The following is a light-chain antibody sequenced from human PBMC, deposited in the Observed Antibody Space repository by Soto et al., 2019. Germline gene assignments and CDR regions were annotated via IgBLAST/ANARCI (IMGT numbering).Light chain of an antibody. CDR1: QSVTSNF. V-gene: IGKV3-20*01. CDR2: GAS. CDR3: QQYGRSPSLYT. Sequence: ENVLTQSPGTLSLSPGERATLSCRASQSVTSNFLAWYQQKPGQAPRLLIYGASTRAAGVPDRFSGRGSGTDFTLTITRLEPEDFAVYYCQQYGRSPSLYTFGQGTKLGVK. J-gene: IGKJ2*01.